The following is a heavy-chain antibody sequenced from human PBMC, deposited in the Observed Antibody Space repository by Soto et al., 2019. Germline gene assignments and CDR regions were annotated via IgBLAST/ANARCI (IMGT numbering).Heavy chain of an antibody. CDR1: GFTFSSYS. D-gene: IGHD1-26*01. V-gene: IGHV3-48*01. J-gene: IGHJ4*02. CDR2: ISSSSSTI. Sequence: GGSLRLSCAASGFTFSSYSMNWVRQAPGKGLEWVSYISSSSSTIYYADSVKGRFTISRDNAKNSLYLQMNSLRAEDTAVYYCAREGPIVGAILRPRYYFDYWGQGTLVTVSS. CDR3: AREGPIVGAILRPRYYFDY.